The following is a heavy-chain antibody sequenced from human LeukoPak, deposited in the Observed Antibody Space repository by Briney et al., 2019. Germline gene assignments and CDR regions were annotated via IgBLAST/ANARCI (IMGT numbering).Heavy chain of an antibody. J-gene: IGHJ6*03. CDR2: IYYSGST. D-gene: IGHD2-2*01. CDR1: GGSISSYY. Sequence: NTSETLSLTCTVSGGSISSYYWSWIRQPPGKGLEWIGYIYYSGSTNYNPSPKSRVTISVDTSKNQFSLKLSSVTAADTAVYYCARAGGYCSSTSCYGTPYYYYYYMDVWGKGTTVTVSS. CDR3: ARAGGYCSSTSCYGTPYYYYYYMDV. V-gene: IGHV4-59*01.